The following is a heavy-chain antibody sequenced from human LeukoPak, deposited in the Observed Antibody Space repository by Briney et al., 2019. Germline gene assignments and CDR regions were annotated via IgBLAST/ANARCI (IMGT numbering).Heavy chain of an antibody. D-gene: IGHD4-17*01. CDR3: ARANDYGPDY. CDR1: GGSISSGGYY. Sequence: SETLSLTCTVSGGSISSGGYYWSWIRQHPGKGLEWIGYIYYSGSTNYNPSLKSRVTISVDTSKNQFSLKLSSVTAADTAVYYCARANDYGPDYWGQGTLVTVSS. V-gene: IGHV4-61*08. CDR2: IYYSGST. J-gene: IGHJ4*02.